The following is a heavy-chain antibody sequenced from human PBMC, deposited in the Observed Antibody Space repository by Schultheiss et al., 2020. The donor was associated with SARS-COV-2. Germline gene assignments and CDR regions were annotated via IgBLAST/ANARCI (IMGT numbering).Heavy chain of an antibody. CDR1: GGSISSYY. Sequence: SETLSLTCTVSGGSISSYYWSWIRQPAGKGLEWIGSIYYSGSTYYNPSLKSRVTISVDTSNNQFSLKLSSVTAADTAVYYCARAVGYSYGYGLYYYYGMDVWGQGTTVTVSS. D-gene: IGHD5-18*01. CDR3: ARAVGYSYGYGLYYYYGMDV. J-gene: IGHJ6*02. CDR2: IYYSGST. V-gene: IGHV4-59*08.